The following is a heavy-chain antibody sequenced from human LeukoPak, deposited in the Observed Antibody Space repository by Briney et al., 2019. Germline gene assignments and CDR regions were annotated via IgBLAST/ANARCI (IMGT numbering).Heavy chain of an antibody. D-gene: IGHD1-26*01. CDR3: AREKWELLSGPPGRSRGFDY. Sequence: AGGSLRLSCAASGFTFSDYYMSWIRQAPGKGLEWVSYISSSGSTIYYADSVKGRFTISRDNAKNSLYLQMNSLRAEDTAVYYCAREKWELLSGPPGRSRGFDYWGQGTLVTVSS. CDR1: GFTFSDYY. V-gene: IGHV3-11*04. J-gene: IGHJ4*02. CDR2: ISSSGSTI.